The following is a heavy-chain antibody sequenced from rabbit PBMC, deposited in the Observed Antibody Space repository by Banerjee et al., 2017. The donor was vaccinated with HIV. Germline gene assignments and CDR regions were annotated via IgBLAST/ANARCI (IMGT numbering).Heavy chain of an antibody. Sequence: QSLEESGGDLVRPGASLTLTCTASGFSFSPSYYMCWVRQAPGKGLEWIACIYAGSSGTTYYASCAEGRFTISKTSSTTVTLQMTSLTVADTATYFCASDDNGYWYLNLWGQGTLVTVS. CDR3: ASDDNGYWYLNL. V-gene: IGHV1S40*01. CDR1: GFSFSPSYY. J-gene: IGHJ4*01. D-gene: IGHD1-1*01. CDR2: IYAGSSGTT.